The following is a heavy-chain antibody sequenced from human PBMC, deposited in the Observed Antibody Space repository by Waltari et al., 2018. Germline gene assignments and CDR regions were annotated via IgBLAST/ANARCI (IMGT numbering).Heavy chain of an antibody. CDR3: DKVSLHDFGDFGQSFDY. V-gene: IGHV3-9*01. CDR1: TFENYA. D-gene: IGHD4-17*01. J-gene: IGHJ4*02. CDR2: INLSGGSV. Sequence: TFENYAMYWVRQIPGKGLEWVSGINLSGGSVGYSDFTERRFTISRDNPKNSLYLEMNNRRAEDTALFYCDKVSLHDFGDFGQSFDYWGQGTLVTVSS.